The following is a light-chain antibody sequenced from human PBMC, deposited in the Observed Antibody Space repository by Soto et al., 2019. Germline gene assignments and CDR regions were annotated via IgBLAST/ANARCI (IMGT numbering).Light chain of an antibody. CDR3: SSYTSRSTVI. Sequence: QSALTQPASVSGSPGQSITISCTGTNNDVGGFNFVSWYQQRPGKVPKLLIYDVDDRPSGVSNRFSGSRSANTASLTISGLQAEDVADYYCSSYTSRSTVIFGGGTKVTVL. CDR1: NNDVGGFNF. J-gene: IGLJ2*01. V-gene: IGLV2-14*01. CDR2: DVD.